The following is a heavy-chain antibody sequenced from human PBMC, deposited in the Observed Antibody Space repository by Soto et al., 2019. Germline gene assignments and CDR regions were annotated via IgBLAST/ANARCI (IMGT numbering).Heavy chain of an antibody. CDR2: IYYSGST. CDR1: GGSVSSGSYY. Sequence: SETLSLTCTVSGGSVSSGSYYWSWIRQPPGKGLGWIGYIYYSGSTNYNPSLKSRVTISVDTSKNQFSLKLSSVTAADTAVYYCARDLIHYDFWSGYHNWFDPWGHGTLVTVSS. CDR3: ARDLIHYDFWSGYHNWFDP. J-gene: IGHJ5*02. D-gene: IGHD3-3*01. V-gene: IGHV4-61*01.